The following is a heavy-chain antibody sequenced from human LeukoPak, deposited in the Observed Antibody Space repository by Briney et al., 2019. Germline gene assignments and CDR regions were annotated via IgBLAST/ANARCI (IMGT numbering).Heavy chain of an antibody. CDR1: GFTFNTYS. J-gene: IGHJ5*02. V-gene: IGHV3-48*04. CDR3: AVGGPTQSIAAGNWFDP. CDR2: ISSSGNTI. D-gene: IGHD6-25*01. Sequence: PGGSLRLSCAASGFTFNTYSMSWVRQAPGKGLEWVSYISSSGNTIYYADSVKGRFTISRDNAKNSLYLQVNSLRAEDTAVYYRAVGGPTQSIAAGNWFDPWGQGTLVTVSS.